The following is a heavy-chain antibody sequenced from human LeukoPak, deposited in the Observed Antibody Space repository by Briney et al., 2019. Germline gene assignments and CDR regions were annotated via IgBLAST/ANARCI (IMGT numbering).Heavy chain of an antibody. CDR3: ARTHTAMVLFFDY. Sequence: SETLSLTCTVSGGSISSYYWSWIRQPPGKGLEWIGHIYYSGSTNYNPSLKSRVTISVDTSKNQFSLKLSSVTAADTAVYYCARTHTAMVLFFDYWGQGTLVTVSS. J-gene: IGHJ4*02. V-gene: IGHV4-59*01. CDR2: IYYSGST. CDR1: GGSISSYY. D-gene: IGHD5-18*01.